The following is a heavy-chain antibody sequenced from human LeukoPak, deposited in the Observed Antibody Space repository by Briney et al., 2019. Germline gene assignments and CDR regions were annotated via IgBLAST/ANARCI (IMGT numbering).Heavy chain of an antibody. Sequence: PGGSLRLSCAASGFTSTSYGMHWVRQAPGKGLEWVAVISYDGSNKYYADSVKGRFTISRDNSKNTLYLQMNSLRAGDAAVYYCAKDWDPGYYDSSGSYPDYWGQGTLVTVSS. V-gene: IGHV3-30*18. D-gene: IGHD3-22*01. J-gene: IGHJ4*02. CDR2: ISYDGSNK. CDR3: AKDWDPGYYDSSGSYPDY. CDR1: GFTSTSYG.